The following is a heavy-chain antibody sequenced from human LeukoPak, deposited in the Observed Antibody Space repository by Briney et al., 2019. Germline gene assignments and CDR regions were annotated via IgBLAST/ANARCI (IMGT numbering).Heavy chain of an antibody. J-gene: IGHJ4*02. CDR2: ISGSGGST. CDR1: GFTFSSYA. CDR3: AREVRITMIVVAHYFGY. Sequence: GGSLRLSCAASGFTFSSYAMSWVRQAPGKGLEWVSAISGSGGSTYYADSVKGRFTISRDNSKNTLYLQMNSLRAEDTAVYYCAREVRITMIVVAHYFGYWGQGTLVTVSS. V-gene: IGHV3-23*01. D-gene: IGHD3-22*01.